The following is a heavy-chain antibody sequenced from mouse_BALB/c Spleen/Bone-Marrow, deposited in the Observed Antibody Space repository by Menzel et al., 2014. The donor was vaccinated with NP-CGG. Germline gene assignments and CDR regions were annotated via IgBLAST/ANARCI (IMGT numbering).Heavy chain of an antibody. V-gene: IGHV1S132*01. J-gene: IGHJ2*01. D-gene: IGHD2-4*01. CDR3: ARKGISTVIATAYYLDY. CDR2: IFPGTGTT. Sequence: VQLQQSGAELVKPGASVKLSCKTSGYTFTSYWIQWLKQRPGQGLGWIGEIFPGTGTTYYNEKFKDKATLTIDTSSSTAYMQLSSLTSEGSAVYFCARKGISTVIATAYYLDYWGQGSTLTVSS. CDR1: GYTFTSYW.